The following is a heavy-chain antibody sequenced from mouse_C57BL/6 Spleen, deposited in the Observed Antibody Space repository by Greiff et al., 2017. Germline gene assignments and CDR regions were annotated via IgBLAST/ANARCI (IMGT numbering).Heavy chain of an antibody. Sequence: VQLQQFGAELVKPGASVKISCKASGYAFSSYWMNWVKQRPGKGLEWIGQIYPGDGDTNYNGKFKGKATLTADKSSSTAYMQLSSLTSEDSAVYFCARTHYGKGAMDYWGQGTSVTVSS. D-gene: IGHD1-1*01. J-gene: IGHJ4*01. CDR2: IYPGDGDT. CDR3: ARTHYGKGAMDY. V-gene: IGHV1-80*01. CDR1: GYAFSSYW.